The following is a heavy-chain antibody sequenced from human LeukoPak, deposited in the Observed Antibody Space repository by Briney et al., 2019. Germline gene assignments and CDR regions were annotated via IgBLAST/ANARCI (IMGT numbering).Heavy chain of an antibody. CDR3: AKGLGSSSWFSFDY. CDR2: ISWNSGSI. CDR1: GFTFDDYA. Sequence: PGGFLRLSCAASGFTFDDYAMHWVRQAPGKGLEWVSGISWNSGSIGYADSVKGRFTISRDNAKNSLYLQMNSLRAEDMALYYCAKGLGSSSWFSFDYWGQGTLVTVSS. V-gene: IGHV3-9*03. D-gene: IGHD6-13*01. J-gene: IGHJ4*02.